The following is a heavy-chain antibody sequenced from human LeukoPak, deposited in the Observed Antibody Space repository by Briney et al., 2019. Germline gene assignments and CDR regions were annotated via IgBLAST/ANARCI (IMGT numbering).Heavy chain of an antibody. CDR1: GGSISSSSYY. J-gene: IGHJ4*02. D-gene: IGHD6-19*01. CDR3: ARRQWLAPHDY. CDR2: IYYSGST. V-gene: IGHV4-39*07. Sequence: SETLSLTCTVSGGSISSSSYYWGWIRQPPGKGLEWIGSIYYSGSTYYNPSLKSRVTISVDTSKNQFSLKLSSVTAADTAVYFCARRQWLAPHDYWGQGTLVTVSS.